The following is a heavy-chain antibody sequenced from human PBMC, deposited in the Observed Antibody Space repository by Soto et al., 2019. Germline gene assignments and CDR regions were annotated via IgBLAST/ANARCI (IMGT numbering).Heavy chain of an antibody. CDR1: GYSISAYY. J-gene: IGHJ4*02. D-gene: IGHD1-26*01. CDR3: GRDDYGSFPY. V-gene: IGHV1-2*02. CDR2: IDPRNAGT. Sequence: QVQLVQSGPEVKKPGASVKVSCQASGYSISAYYIHWVRQAPGQGLEWMGWIDPRNAGTVSAQKFQGKLTMTRYMSISTVYMDLSGLTYYATALYYCGRDDYGSFPYWGQGSLVTVSS.